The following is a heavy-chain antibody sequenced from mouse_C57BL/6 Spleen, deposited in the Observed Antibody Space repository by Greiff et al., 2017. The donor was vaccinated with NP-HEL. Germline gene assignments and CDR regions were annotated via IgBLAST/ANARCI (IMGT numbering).Heavy chain of an antibody. CDR1: GYTFTSYW. CDR3: ARTSDYAFAY. D-gene: IGHD2-4*01. CDR2: IDPSDSYT. J-gene: IGHJ3*01. Sequence: QVQLKQPGAELVMPGASVKLSCKASGYTFTSYWMHWVKQRPGQGLEWIGEIDPSDSYTNYNQKFKGKSTLTVDKSSSTAYMQLSSLTSEDSAVYYCARTSDYAFAYWGQGTLVTVSA. V-gene: IGHV1-69*01.